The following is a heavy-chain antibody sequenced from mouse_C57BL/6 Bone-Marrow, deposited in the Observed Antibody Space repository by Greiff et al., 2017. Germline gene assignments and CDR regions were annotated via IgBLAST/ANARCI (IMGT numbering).Heavy chain of an antibody. CDR1: GFSLTSYG. J-gene: IGHJ4*01. V-gene: IGHV2-2*01. D-gene: IGHD1-1*01. CDR3: ARIYYYGSSYYAMDY. CDR2: IWSGGST. Sequence: VQLQESGPGLVQPSQSLSITCTVSGFSLTSYGVHWVRQSPGKGLEWLGVIWSGGSTDYNAAFISRLSISKDKSKSQVFFKMNSLQADDTAIYYCARIYYYGSSYYAMDYWGQGTSVTVSS.